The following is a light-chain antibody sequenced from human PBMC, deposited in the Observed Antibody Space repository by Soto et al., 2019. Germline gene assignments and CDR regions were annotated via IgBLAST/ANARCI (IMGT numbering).Light chain of an antibody. J-gene: IGKJ5*01. CDR1: QSVNNF. CDR2: DAS. V-gene: IGKV3-11*01. Sequence: EIVLTQSPATLSLSPGERATLSCRASQSVNNFLAWYRQKPGQAPRLLIYDASNRAAGIPARFGGSGSGTDFPLTSSSLEPEDFALYYCQQRSNWPVTFGQGTRLEIK. CDR3: QQRSNWPVT.